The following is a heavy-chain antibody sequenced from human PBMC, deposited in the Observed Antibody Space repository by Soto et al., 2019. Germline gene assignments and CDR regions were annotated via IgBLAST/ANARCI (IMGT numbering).Heavy chain of an antibody. V-gene: IGHV4-34*01. J-gene: IGHJ6*03. CDR1: GGSFSGYY. Sequence: QVQLQQWGAGLLKPSETLSLTCAVYGGSFSGYYWSWIRQPPGKGLEWIGEINHSGSTNYNPSLKSRVTISVDTSKNQSRLKLSSVTAADTAVYYCARRYCSSTSCYVNRKGYYYYMDVWGKGTTVTVSS. CDR2: INHSGST. CDR3: ARRYCSSTSCYVNRKGYYYYMDV. D-gene: IGHD2-2*01.